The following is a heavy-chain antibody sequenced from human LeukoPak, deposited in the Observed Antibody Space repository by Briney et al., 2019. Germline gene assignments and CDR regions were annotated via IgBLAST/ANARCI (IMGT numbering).Heavy chain of an antibody. CDR2: IIPILGIA. CDR3: ARDREYYYDSSGFFDY. D-gene: IGHD3-22*01. CDR1: GATFSSYA. V-gene: IGHV1-69*04. Sequence: SVKVSCKASGATFSSYAISWVRRAPGQGLEWMGRIIPILGIANYAQKFQGRVTITADKSTSTAYMELSSLRSEDTAVYYCARDREYYYDSSGFFDYWGQGTLVTVSS. J-gene: IGHJ4*02.